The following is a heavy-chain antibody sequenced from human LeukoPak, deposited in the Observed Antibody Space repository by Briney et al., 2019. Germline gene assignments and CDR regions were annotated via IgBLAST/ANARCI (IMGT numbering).Heavy chain of an antibody. V-gene: IGHV3-23*01. CDR1: GFTFSSYA. Sequence: PGGSLRLSCAASGFTFSSYAMSWVRQAPGKGLEWVSAISGSGGYTFYADSVKGRFTISRDNSKNTLYVQMNSLRAEDTAVYYCAKDSRSWNYLFYYGMDVWGQGTTVTVSS. CDR3: AKDSRSWNYLFYYGMDV. CDR2: ISGSGGYT. J-gene: IGHJ6*02. D-gene: IGHD1-7*01.